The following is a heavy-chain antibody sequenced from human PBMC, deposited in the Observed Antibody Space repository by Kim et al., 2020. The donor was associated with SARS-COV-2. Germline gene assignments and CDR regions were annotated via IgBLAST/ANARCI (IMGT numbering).Heavy chain of an antibody. CDR1: GFTLSNAW. Sequence: GGSLRLSCAASGFTLSNAWLSWVRQAPGKGLEWVGRIKSTSDGGTTDYAAPVKGRFTISRDDSMNTLYLQVNSLKSEDTAVYYCATVVVVAAYFNAFDIWGQGTMVTVSS. CDR3: ATVVVVAAYFNAFDI. V-gene: IGHV3-15*01. D-gene: IGHD2-15*01. J-gene: IGHJ3*02. CDR2: IKSTSDGGTT.